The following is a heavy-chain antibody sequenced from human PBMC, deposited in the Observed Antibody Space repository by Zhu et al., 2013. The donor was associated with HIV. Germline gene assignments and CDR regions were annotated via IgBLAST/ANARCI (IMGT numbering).Heavy chain of an antibody. V-gene: IGHV1-18*01. J-gene: IGHJ4*02. Sequence: QVQVAQSGAEVKKPGASVKVSCKASGYTFSDYGITWVRQAPGQGLEWVAWISGYTGNTASAQRFQGRVTMTTDTSTSTAYMELRSLRSDDTAEYYCARDVVGATAFDSWGQGTLVTVS. D-gene: IGHD1-26*01. CDR1: GYTFSDYG. CDR2: ISGYTGNT. CDR3: ARDVVGATAFDS.